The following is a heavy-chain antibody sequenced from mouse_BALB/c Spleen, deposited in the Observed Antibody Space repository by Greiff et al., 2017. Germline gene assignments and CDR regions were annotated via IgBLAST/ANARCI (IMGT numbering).Heavy chain of an antibody. V-gene: IGHV6-6*02. CDR3: SLYYGNGPFDY. J-gene: IGHJ2*01. D-gene: IGHD1-1*01. Sequence: EVNLVESGGGLVQPGGSMKLSCVASGFTFSNYWMNWVRQSPEKGLEWVAEIRLKSNNYATHYAESVKGKFTISRDDSKSSVYLQMNNLRAADTGIYYYSLYYGNGPFDYWGQGTTLTVSS. CDR1: GFTFSNYW. CDR2: IRLKSNNYAT.